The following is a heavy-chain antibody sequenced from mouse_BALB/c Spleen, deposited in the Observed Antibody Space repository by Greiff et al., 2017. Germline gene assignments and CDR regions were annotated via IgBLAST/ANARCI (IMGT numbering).Heavy chain of an antibody. CDR1: GYTFTEYI. Sequence: QVQLKESGAELVKPGASVKLSCKASGYTFTEYIIHWVKQRSGQGLEWIGWFYPGSGSIKYNEKFKDKATLTADKSSSTVYMELSRLTSEDSAVYFCARHDEDYDWFAYWGQGTLVTVSA. J-gene: IGHJ3*01. CDR3: ARHDEDYDWFAY. D-gene: IGHD2-4*01. V-gene: IGHV1-62-2*01. CDR2: FYPGSGSI.